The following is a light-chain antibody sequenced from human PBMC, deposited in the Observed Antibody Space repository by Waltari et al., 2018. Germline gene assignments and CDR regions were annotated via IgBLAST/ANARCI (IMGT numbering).Light chain of an antibody. J-gene: IGKJ1*01. CDR3: QQYYSTPWT. CDR1: QSILSSSNNRHF. Sequence: DIVMTQSPDFLPVSLGERATINCKSSQSILSSSNNRHFLGWYQQKAGQPPKLLFYWASTRECGVPDRFSGSGSGTDFTLTISSLQAEDVAVYYCQQYYSTPWTFGQGTKVEIQ. V-gene: IGKV4-1*01. CDR2: WAS.